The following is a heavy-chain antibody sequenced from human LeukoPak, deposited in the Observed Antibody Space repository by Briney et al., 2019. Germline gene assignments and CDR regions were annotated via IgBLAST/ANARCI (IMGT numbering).Heavy chain of an antibody. CDR2: IYPGGSDT. J-gene: IGHJ4*02. Sequence: GESLKISCKGSGYSFTNYWIAWVRQMPGKGLEWMGIIYPGGSDTRYSPSFQGQVTISADKSMRTAYLQWNSLKASDTAMYYCARRHRTTKIEYYFDYWGQGTLLTVSS. CDR3: ARRHRTTKIEYYFDY. D-gene: IGHD1-1*01. V-gene: IGHV5-51*01. CDR1: GYSFTNYW.